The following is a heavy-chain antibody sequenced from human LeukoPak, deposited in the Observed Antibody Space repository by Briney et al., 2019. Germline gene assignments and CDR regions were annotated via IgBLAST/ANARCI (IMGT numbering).Heavy chain of an antibody. CDR1: GGTFSSYT. J-gene: IGHJ4*02. CDR3: ARGFKRITIFGVVITGHYFDY. V-gene: IGHV1-69*02. D-gene: IGHD3-3*01. Sequence: SVKVSCKASGGTFSSYTISWARQAPGQGLEWMGRIIPILGIANYAQKFQGRVTITADKSTSTAYMELSSLRSEDTAVYYCARGFKRITIFGVVITGHYFDYWGQGTLVTVSS. CDR2: IIPILGIA.